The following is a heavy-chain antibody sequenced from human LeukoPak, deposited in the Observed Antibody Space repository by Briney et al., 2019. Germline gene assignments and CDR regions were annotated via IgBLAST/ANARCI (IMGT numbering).Heavy chain of an antibody. Sequence: SCSSGIHWLRQAPGKGLEWVSYISSSGSTIYYADSVKGRFTISRDNAKNSLYLQMNSLRAEDTAVYYCARGGQGAYYHYYMDVWGKGTTVTVSS. J-gene: IGHJ6*03. CDR2: ISSSGSTI. V-gene: IGHV3-48*04. CDR1: SCSSG. D-gene: IGHD2-15*01. CDR3: ARGGQGAYYHYYMDV.